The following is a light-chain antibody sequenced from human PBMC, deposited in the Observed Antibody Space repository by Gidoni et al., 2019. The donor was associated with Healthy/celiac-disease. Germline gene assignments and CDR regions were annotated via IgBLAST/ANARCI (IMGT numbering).Light chain of an antibody. J-gene: IGKJ1*01. Sequence: DIQMTKSPSTLSASVGDRVTITCRASQSISSWLAWYQQKPGKAPKLLIYKASSLESGVPSRFSGSGSGTEFTLTISSLQPDDLATYYCQQYNSYSWTFGQGTKVEIK. CDR1: QSISSW. CDR2: KAS. V-gene: IGKV1-5*03. CDR3: QQYNSYSWT.